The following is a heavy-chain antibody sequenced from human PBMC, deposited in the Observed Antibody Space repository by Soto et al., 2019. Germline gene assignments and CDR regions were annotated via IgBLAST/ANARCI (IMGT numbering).Heavy chain of an antibody. CDR2: ISYDGSNK. D-gene: IGHD3-9*01. V-gene: IGHV3-30*18. CDR1: GLTFSNYG. CDR3: AKAPNFDWLSHFDY. Sequence: QLQLVESGGGVVQPGRSLRLSCAASGLTFSNYGMHWVRQAPGKGLEWVAVISYDGSNKYYADSVKGRFTISRDNSKNTLYLQMNRLRAEDTAVYYCAKAPNFDWLSHFDYWGQGTLVTVSS. J-gene: IGHJ4*02.